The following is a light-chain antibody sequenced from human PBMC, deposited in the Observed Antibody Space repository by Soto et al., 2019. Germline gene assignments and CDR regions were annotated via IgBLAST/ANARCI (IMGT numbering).Light chain of an antibody. V-gene: IGLV2-23*01. CDR1: SSDVGSYNL. Sequence: QSVLTQPASVSGSPGQSITISCTGTSSDVGSYNLVSWYQQHPGKAPKLMIYEGSKRPSGVSNRFSGSKSGNTASLTISGLQAEDEADYYCSSYARNRDVLFGGGTKVTVL. CDR3: SSYARNRDVL. J-gene: IGLJ2*01. CDR2: EGS.